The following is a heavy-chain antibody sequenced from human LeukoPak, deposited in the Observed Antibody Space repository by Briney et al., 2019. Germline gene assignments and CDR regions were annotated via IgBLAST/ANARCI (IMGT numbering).Heavy chain of an antibody. D-gene: IGHD6-13*01. CDR1: GFTFSSYS. Sequence: GGSLRLSCAASGFTFSSYSMNWVRQAPGKGLEWVSYISSSTNTIYYADSVKGRFTISRDSAKNSLYLQMNSLRAEDTAVYYCARGPYSSNWYVDYWGQGTLVTVAS. CDR2: ISSSTNTI. J-gene: IGHJ4*02. CDR3: ARGPYSSNWYVDY. V-gene: IGHV3-48*04.